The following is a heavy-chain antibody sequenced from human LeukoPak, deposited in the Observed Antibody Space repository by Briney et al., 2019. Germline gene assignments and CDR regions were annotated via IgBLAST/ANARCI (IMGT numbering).Heavy chain of an antibody. V-gene: IGHV3-30-3*01. J-gene: IGHJ4*02. CDR2: ISYDGSNK. CDR3: ARESSTAGSGLFDY. CDR1: GFTFSSYA. Sequence: PGGSLRLSCAASGFTFSSYAMHWVRQAPGKGLEWVAVISYDGSNKYYADSVKGRFTISRDNSKNTLYLQMNSLRAEDTAVYYCARESSTAGSGLFDYWGQGTLVTVSS. D-gene: IGHD3-10*01.